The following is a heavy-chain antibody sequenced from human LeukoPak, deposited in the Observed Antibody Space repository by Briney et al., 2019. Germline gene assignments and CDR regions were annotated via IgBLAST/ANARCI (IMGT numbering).Heavy chain of an antibody. J-gene: IGHJ4*02. CDR3: ARSSGVDAYYFDY. Sequence: SETQSLTCTVSGGSLSYYYWSWIRQPPGKGLEWIGYIYFRGSTNYNPSLQSRVTISVDTPKNQFSLNLSSVTAADTAIYFCARSSGVDAYYFDYWGQGTLVTVSS. D-gene: IGHD3-10*01. V-gene: IGHV4-59*01. CDR1: GGSLSYYY. CDR2: IYFRGST.